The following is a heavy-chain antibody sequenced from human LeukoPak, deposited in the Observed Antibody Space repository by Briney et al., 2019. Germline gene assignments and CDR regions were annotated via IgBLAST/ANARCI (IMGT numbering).Heavy chain of an antibody. CDR1: GGTFSSYA. V-gene: IGHV1-69*06. J-gene: IGHJ4*02. Sequence: GASVKVSCKASGGTFSSYAISWVRQAPGQGLEWMGRIIPIFGTANYAQKFQGRVTITADKSTSTAYMELSSLRSGDTAVYYCAREALLWFGESAGWGQGTLVTVSS. CDR3: AREALLWFGESAG. CDR2: IIPIFGTA. D-gene: IGHD3-10*01.